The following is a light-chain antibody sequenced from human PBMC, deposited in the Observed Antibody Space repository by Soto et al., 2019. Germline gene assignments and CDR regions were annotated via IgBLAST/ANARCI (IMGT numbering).Light chain of an antibody. J-gene: IGLJ1*01. Sequence: QSALTQPASVSGSPGQSITISCTGSSSDFGAYKYVSWYQQHPGKAPKLMIYEVTNRPSGVSNRFSGSKSGNTASLTISGLQAEDAADYHCSSYTTTTIVFGTGAKLTVL. CDR1: SSDFGAYKY. CDR2: EVT. V-gene: IGLV2-14*01. CDR3: SSYTTTTIV.